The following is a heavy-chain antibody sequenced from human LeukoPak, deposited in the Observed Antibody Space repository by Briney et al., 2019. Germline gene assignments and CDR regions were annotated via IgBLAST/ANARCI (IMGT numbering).Heavy chain of an antibody. V-gene: IGHV4-59*01. CDR1: GGSISSYY. CDR2: IYYSGST. J-gene: IGHJ6*03. D-gene: IGHD3-10*01. Sequence: SETLSLTCTVSGGSISSYYWSWIRQPPGKGLEWIGYIYYSGSTNYNPSLKSRVTISVDTSKNQFSLKLSSVTAADTAVYYCARVWGVIDDYYCYYMDVWGKGTTVTVSS. CDR3: ARVWGVIDDYYCYYMDV.